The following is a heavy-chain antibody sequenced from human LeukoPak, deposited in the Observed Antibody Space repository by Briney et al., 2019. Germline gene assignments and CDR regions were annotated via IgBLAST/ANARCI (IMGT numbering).Heavy chain of an antibody. CDR2: TSYDGSNK. Sequence: PGRSLRLSCAASGFTFSSYGMHWVRQAPGKGLEWVAVTSYDGSNKYYADSVKGRFTISRDNSKNTLYLQMNSLRAEDTAVYYCAKDLSVWFGELDPWGQGTLVTVSS. CDR1: GFTFSSYG. CDR3: AKDLSVWFGELDP. V-gene: IGHV3-30*18. J-gene: IGHJ5*02. D-gene: IGHD3-10*01.